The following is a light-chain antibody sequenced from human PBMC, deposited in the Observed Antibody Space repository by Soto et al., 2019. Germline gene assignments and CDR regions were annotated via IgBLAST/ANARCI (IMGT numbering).Light chain of an antibody. J-gene: IGKJ4*01. CDR1: QTVSTY. V-gene: IGKV3-11*01. CDR3: HQRYDWLS. CDR2: GAS. Sequence: IVLTQSPATLSLSPGERATLSCRARQTVSTYLSWYQHKPGQAPRLLIYGASKRATGIPARFSGSGSGTDFTLTISSLEPEDSALYYCHQRYDWLSFGGGTKVEIK.